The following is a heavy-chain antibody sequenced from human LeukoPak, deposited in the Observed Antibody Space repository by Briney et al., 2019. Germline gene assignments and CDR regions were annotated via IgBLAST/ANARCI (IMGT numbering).Heavy chain of an antibody. J-gene: IGHJ6*02. CDR2: ISSSGSTI. V-gene: IGHV3-11*01. D-gene: IGHD6-19*01. CDR3: ARDAPCYGVGSTAIAVAGTAGGYYYYGMDV. CDR1: GFTFSDYY. Sequence: GGSLRLSCAASGFTFSDYYMSWIRQPPGKGLEWVSYISSSGSTIYYADSVKGRFTISRDNAKNSLYLQMNSLRAEDTAVYYCARDAPCYGVGSTAIAVAGTAGGYYYYGMDVWGQGTTVTVSS.